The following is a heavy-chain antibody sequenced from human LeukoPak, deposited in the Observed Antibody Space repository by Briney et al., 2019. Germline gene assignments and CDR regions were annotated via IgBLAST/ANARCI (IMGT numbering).Heavy chain of an antibody. CDR2: YFRSETA. Sequence: SETLSLTCTVSGGSINSDAYFWGWIRQSPGKGLEWIAKYFRSETAYYNPSLKSRVTISMDTSKNQFSLNLNSVTAADTAVYYCARHWGRRGGSSWGQGILVTVSS. D-gene: IGHD3-16*01. J-gene: IGHJ5*02. CDR1: GGSINSDAYF. V-gene: IGHV4-39*01. CDR3: ARHWGRRGGSS.